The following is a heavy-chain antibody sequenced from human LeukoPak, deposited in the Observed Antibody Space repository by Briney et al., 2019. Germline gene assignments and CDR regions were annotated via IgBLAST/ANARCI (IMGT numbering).Heavy chain of an antibody. J-gene: IGHJ4*02. Sequence: SQTLSLTCTVSGGSVSSGGYYWSWIRQHPGQGLEWIGYIYYSVSTYYNPSLQSRVTISVDTSKNQFSLKLSSVTAADTAVYYCARSAQTVTTFPLDYWGQGTLVTVSS. CDR2: IYYSVST. V-gene: IGHV4-31*03. D-gene: IGHD4-17*01. CDR1: GGSVSSGGYY. CDR3: ARSAQTVTTFPLDY.